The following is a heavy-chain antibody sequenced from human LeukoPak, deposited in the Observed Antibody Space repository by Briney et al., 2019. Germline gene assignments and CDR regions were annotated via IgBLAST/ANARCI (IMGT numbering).Heavy chain of an antibody. CDR2: ISDSGGKT. CDR1: GFSFNSYA. J-gene: IGHJ4*02. CDR3: AKDQAVPVLDY. D-gene: IGHD6-19*01. Sequence: GGSLRLSCAASGFSFNSYAMSWVRQAPRKGLEWVSAISDSGGKTYYADSVKGRFTISRDNSKNTLFLQMNSLRPEDTAVYYCAKDQAVPVLDYWGQGTLVSVSS. V-gene: IGHV3-23*01.